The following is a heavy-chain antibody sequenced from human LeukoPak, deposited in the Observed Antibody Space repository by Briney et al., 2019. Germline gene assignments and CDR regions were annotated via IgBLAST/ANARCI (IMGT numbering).Heavy chain of an antibody. CDR2: INHNGST. J-gene: IGHJ4*02. CDR1: GGSFSGYY. CDR3: ARLALIYYFDY. D-gene: IGHD3-16*01. Sequence: PSETLSLTCAVYGGSFSGYYWSWIRQPPGKGLEWIGEINHNGSTNYNPSLKSRVTISVDTSKNQFSLKLSSVTATDTAVYYCARLALIYYFDYWGQGTLVTVSS. V-gene: IGHV4-34*01.